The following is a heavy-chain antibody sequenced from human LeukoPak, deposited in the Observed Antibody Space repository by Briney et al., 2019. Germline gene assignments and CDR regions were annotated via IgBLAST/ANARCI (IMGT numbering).Heavy chain of an antibody. J-gene: IGHJ4*02. CDR3: ARDLAIAVARPFDY. CDR2: ISYDGSNK. CDR1: GFTFSSYA. Sequence: GGSLRLSCAASGFTFSSYAMHWVRQAPGKGLEWVAVISYDGSNKYYADSVKGRFTISRDNSKNTLYLQMNSLRAEDTAVYYCARDLAIAVARPFDYWGQGTLVTVSS. D-gene: IGHD6-19*01. V-gene: IGHV3-30-3*01.